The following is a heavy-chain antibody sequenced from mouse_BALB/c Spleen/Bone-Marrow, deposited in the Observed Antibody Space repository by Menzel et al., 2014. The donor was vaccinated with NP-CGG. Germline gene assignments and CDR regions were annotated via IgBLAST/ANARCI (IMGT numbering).Heavy chain of an antibody. CDR1: GFSLTSYG. D-gene: IGHD2-1*01. CDR3: ARDRGVTRDCDV. CDR2: IWAGGGT. Sequence: QVQLQQSGPGLVAPSQSLSITCTVSGFSLTSYGVHWIRQPPGKGLGWLGVIWAGGGTNYYSALMSRLSISKDNSKSQVFLKMNSLQTDDTAMYYCARDRGVTRDCDVWGAGTTVTVSS. V-gene: IGHV2-9*02. J-gene: IGHJ1*01.